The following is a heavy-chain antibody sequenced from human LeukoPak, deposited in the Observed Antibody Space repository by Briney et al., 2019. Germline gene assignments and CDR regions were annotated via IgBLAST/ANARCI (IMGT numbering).Heavy chain of an antibody. D-gene: IGHD1-26*01. CDR2: ISAYNGNT. Sequence: GASVKASCKASGYTFTSYGISWVRQAPGQGLEWMGWISAYNGNTNYAQKLQGRVTMTTDTSTSTAYMELRSLRSDDTAVYYCARVARIVRVGATTHAFDIWGQGTMVTASS. CDR3: ARVARIVRVGATTHAFDI. V-gene: IGHV1-18*01. J-gene: IGHJ3*02. CDR1: GYTFTSYG.